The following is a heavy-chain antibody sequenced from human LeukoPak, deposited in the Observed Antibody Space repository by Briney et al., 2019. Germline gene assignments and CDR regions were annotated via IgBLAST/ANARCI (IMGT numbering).Heavy chain of an antibody. CDR2: ISAYNGNT. Sequence: VASVKVSCKASGYTFTSYGISWVRQAPGQGLEWMGWISAYNGNTNYAQKLQGRVTMTTDTSTSTAYMELSSLRSEDTAVYYCARDIYSSSSLSPDYYYYYMDVWGKGTTVTVSS. V-gene: IGHV1-18*01. CDR3: ARDIYSSSSLSPDYYYYYMDV. J-gene: IGHJ6*03. D-gene: IGHD6-6*01. CDR1: GYTFTSYG.